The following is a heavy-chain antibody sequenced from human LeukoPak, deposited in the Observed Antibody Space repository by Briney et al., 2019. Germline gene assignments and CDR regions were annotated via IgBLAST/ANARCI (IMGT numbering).Heavy chain of an antibody. Sequence: GASLKISSKGSGYSFTSYWIGWVRPLPGKGLGWMGIIYPGDSDTRYSPSFQGQVTIPADKSITTAYLQWSSLKASDTAMYYCARHDYYDSSGYYYPSYYFDYWGQGTLVTVSS. CDR3: ARHDYYDSSGYYYPSYYFDY. V-gene: IGHV5-51*01. D-gene: IGHD3-22*01. CDR1: GYSFTSYW. J-gene: IGHJ4*02. CDR2: IYPGDSDT.